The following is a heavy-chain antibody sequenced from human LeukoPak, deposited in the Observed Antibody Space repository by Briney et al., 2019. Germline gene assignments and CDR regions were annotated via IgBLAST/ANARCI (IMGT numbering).Heavy chain of an antibody. CDR2: IYYSGST. CDR1: GDSIKSDSYY. CDR3: ARHKEDFHDSSGPNFWYFDL. D-gene: IGHD3-22*01. V-gene: IGHV4-39*01. J-gene: IGHJ2*01. Sequence: KPSETLSLTCTVSGDSIKSDSYYWGWIRQPPGQGLEWIGTIYYSGSTYYNPSLKSRVTMSVDTSKNQFSVKLSSVTAADTALYYCARHKEDFHDSSGPNFWYFDLWGRGTLVTVSS.